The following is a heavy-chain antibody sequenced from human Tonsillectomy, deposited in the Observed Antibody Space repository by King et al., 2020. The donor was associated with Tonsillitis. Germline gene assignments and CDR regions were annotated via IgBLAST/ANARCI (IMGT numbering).Heavy chain of an antibody. J-gene: IGHJ3*02. CDR1: GFSLSNVRMG. Sequence: QFTLQESGPVLVKPPETLTLTCTVSGFSLSNVRMGVSWIRQPPGKALEWLAHIFSNDEKSYSTSLKSRLTISKDTSKSQVVLTMTNMDPVDTATYYCARGGIYDYVWGSYRNDAFDIWGQGTMVTVSS. CDR2: IFSNDEK. CDR3: ARGGIYDYVWGSYRNDAFDI. V-gene: IGHV2-26*01. D-gene: IGHD3-16*02.